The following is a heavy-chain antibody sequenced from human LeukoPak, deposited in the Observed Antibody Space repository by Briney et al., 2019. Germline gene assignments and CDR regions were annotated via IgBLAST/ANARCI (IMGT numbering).Heavy chain of an antibody. J-gene: IGHJ6*03. CDR1: GYTFTGYY. D-gene: IGHD5-12*01. Sequence: GASVKVSCKASGYTFTGYYMHWVRQAPGQGLEWMGWINPNSGGTNCAQKFQGRVTMTRDTSISTAYMELSRLRSDDTAVYYCARVQAGYSGYDDSRPSSAQTYYYYYYMDVWGKGTTVTVSS. V-gene: IGHV1-2*02. CDR3: ARVQAGYSGYDDSRPSSAQTYYYYYYMDV. CDR2: INPNSGGT.